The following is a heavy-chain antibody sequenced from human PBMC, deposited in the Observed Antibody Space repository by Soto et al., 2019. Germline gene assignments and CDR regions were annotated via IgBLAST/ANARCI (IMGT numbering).Heavy chain of an antibody. CDR2: INPRGITT. V-gene: IGHV1-46*01. D-gene: IGHD1-1*01. CDR3: AREEIGNYYGMDV. Sequence: GASVKVSCKAYGYTFIRFHMHWVRQAPGQGLEWLGVINPRGITTTYAQKFQGRVTMTWDTSTSTVYMELSGLRLEDTALYYCAREEIGNYYGMDVWGQGTTVTVSS. CDR1: GYTFIRFH. J-gene: IGHJ6*02.